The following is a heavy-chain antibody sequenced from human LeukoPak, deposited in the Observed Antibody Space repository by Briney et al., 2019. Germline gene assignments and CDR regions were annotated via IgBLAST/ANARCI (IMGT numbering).Heavy chain of an antibody. Sequence: SETLSLTCTVSGGSVGRGGYYWNWIRQHPGKGLEWIGFTSYSEGTYYNPSLMSRITISVDRSQNQFSLKMRDVTAADTAVYFCATADWESFYFDSWGQGALVAVSS. CDR2: TSYSEGT. V-gene: IGHV4-31*03. D-gene: IGHD1-26*01. CDR1: GGSVGRGGYY. J-gene: IGHJ4*02. CDR3: ATADWESFYFDS.